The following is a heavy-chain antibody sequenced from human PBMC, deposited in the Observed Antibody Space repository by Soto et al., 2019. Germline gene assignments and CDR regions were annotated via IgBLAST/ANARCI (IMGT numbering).Heavy chain of an antibody. J-gene: IGHJ4*02. D-gene: IGHD3-16*01. CDR1: GYTFTSYG. CDR3: AGVLGGGPLSYYYFDY. Sequence: QVQLVQSGAEVKKPGASVKVSCKASGYTFTSYGISWVRQAPGQGLEWMGWISAYNGNTNYAQKIQGRVTMTTDTSTSTAYRELRRLRSYDTAVYYCAGVLGGGPLSYYYFDYWGQGTLVTVSS. CDR2: ISAYNGNT. V-gene: IGHV1-18*01.